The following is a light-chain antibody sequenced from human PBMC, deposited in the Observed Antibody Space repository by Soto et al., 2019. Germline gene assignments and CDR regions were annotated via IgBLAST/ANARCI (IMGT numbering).Light chain of an antibody. CDR1: QSVSNNY. V-gene: IGKV3-20*01. Sequence: EIVLAQSPGTLSLSPGERPTLSCSASQSVSNNYLAWYQQKPGXAPXXLIYGASNRATGIPDRFIGSASGTVFTLSISRLDPEDSAVDDCQQYGSSGTFGQGTKVDI. CDR3: QQYGSSGT. CDR2: GAS. J-gene: IGKJ1*01.